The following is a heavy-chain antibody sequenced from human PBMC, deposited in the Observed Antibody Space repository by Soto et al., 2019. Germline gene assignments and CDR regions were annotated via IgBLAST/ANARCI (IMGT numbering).Heavy chain of an antibody. CDR1: GYTFTSYG. Sequence: GASVKVSCKASGYTFTSYGISWVRQAPGQGLEWMGWISAYHGITNYAQKLQGRVTMTADKSTSTAYMELSSLRSEDTAVYYCLLWTRITIFGVVMGEGYYMDVWGKGTTVTVSS. CDR2: ISAYHGIT. CDR3: LLWTRITIFGVVMGEGYYMDV. D-gene: IGHD3-3*01. V-gene: IGHV1-18*01. J-gene: IGHJ6*03.